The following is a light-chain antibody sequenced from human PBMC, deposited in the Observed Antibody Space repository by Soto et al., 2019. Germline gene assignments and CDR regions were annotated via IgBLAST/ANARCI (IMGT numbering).Light chain of an antibody. CDR1: SSNIGTPYD. CDR2: GNN. CDR3: QSYDSSLSGYVI. Sequence: QSVLTQPPSVSGAPGQRVTISCTGSSSNIGTPYDVHWYQQLPGTAPKLLIYGNNNRPSGVPDRFSGSKSGTSASLAITGLQAEDEADYYCQSYDSSLSGYVIFDGGTKLTVL. J-gene: IGLJ2*01. V-gene: IGLV1-40*01.